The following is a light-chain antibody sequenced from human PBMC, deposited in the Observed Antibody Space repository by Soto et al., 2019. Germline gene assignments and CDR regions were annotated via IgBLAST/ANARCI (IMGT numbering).Light chain of an antibody. CDR2: WAS. Sequence: DIAMTQSPDSLAVSLGERVTINCKSSQSVLYSSNNKNYLAWYQQRPGQSPNLLIYWASTRKSGVPDRFSGSGSATDFTLTISSLQAEDVAVYYCQQYYSSPWTFGQGTKV. J-gene: IGKJ1*01. CDR1: QSVLYSSNNKNY. CDR3: QQYYSSPWT. V-gene: IGKV4-1*01.